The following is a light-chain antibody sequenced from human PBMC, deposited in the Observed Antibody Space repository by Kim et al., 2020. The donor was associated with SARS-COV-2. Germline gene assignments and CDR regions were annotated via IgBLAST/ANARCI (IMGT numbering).Light chain of an antibody. CDR1: QSVAKNY. Sequence: SPGERATLPCRASQSVAKNYLAWYLQKPGQAPRLLIYGASNRATGIPDKFSGSGSATDFILTINRLEPEDFAVYYCQQYAFSPLTFGGGTKVDIK. J-gene: IGKJ4*01. CDR3: QQYAFSPLT. V-gene: IGKV3-20*01. CDR2: GAS.